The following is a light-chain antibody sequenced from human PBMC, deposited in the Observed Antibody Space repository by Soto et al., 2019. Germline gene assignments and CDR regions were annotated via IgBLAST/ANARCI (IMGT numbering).Light chain of an antibody. J-gene: IGLJ1*01. CDR1: NTDVGQDKS. Sequence: QSALTQPASVSGSRGQSIIISCVGRNTDVGQDKSVSWYQQGPGKAPKLIIYDVTKRPSGVPDRFSGSSSGNTASLTISGLQAEDEADYFCCSYAGSYSYGFGTGTKVTVL. CDR3: CSYAGSYSYG. V-gene: IGLV2-11*01. CDR2: DVT.